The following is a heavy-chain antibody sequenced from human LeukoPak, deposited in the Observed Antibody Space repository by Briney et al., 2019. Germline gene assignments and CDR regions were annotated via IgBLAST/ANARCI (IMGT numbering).Heavy chain of an antibody. CDR1: GFTFSSYW. V-gene: IGHV4-34*01. Sequence: SPGGSLRLSCAASGFTFSSYWMSWVRQAPGKGLEWIGEINHSGSINYNPSLKSRVTISVDTSKNQFFLKLSSVTAADTAVYYCARARDYGDYPPDSWGQGTLVTVSS. CDR2: INHSGSI. D-gene: IGHD4-17*01. CDR3: ARARDYGDYPPDS. J-gene: IGHJ4*02.